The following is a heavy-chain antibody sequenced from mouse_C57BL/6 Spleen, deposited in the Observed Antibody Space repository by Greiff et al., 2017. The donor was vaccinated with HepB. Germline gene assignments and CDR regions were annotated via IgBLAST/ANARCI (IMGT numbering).Heavy chain of an antibody. D-gene: IGHD1-1*01. CDR1: GYTFTSYW. Sequence: QVQLQQPGAELVKPGASVKVSCKASGYTFTSYWMHWVKQRPGQGLEWIGRIHPSDSDTNYNQKFKGKATLTVDKSSSTAYMQLSSLTSADSAVDYWAMPYGSSHYGCFDVWGTGTTVTVSA. J-gene: IGHJ1*03. CDR3: AMPYGSSHYGCFDV. CDR2: IHPSDSDT. V-gene: IGHV1-74*01.